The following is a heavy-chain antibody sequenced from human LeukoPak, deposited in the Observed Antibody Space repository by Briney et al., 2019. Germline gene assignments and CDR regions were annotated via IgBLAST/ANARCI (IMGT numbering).Heavy chain of an antibody. Sequence: SVKVSCKASGGTFSSYAISWVRQAPGQGLEWMGGIIPIFGTANYAQKFQGRVTITADESTSTAYMELSSLRSEDTAVYYCASLGYGDDYYFDYWGQGTLVTVSS. J-gene: IGHJ4*02. CDR2: IIPIFGTA. CDR3: ASLGYGDDYYFDY. D-gene: IGHD4-17*01. V-gene: IGHV1-69*13. CDR1: GGTFSSYA.